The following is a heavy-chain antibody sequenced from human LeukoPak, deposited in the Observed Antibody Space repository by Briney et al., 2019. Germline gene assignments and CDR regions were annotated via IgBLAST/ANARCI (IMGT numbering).Heavy chain of an antibody. J-gene: IGHJ1*01. Sequence: GGSLRLSCAASGFTFSSYSMNWVRQAPGKGLEWVSYISSSSSTIYYADSVKGRFTISRDNAKNSLYLQMNSLRDEDTAVYYCVLPVMILNGYFHHWGQGTLVTVSS. V-gene: IGHV3-48*02. D-gene: IGHD3-3*01. CDR1: GFTFSSYS. CDR3: VLPVMILNGYFHH. CDR2: ISSSSSTI.